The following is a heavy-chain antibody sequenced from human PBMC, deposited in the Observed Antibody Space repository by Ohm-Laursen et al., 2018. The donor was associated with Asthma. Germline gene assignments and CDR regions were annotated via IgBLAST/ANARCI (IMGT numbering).Heavy chain of an antibody. CDR2: ISGSGGST. CDR3: AKAYGGPRSYFDY. V-gene: IGHV3-23*01. Sequence: SLRLSCSASGFTFSSYAMSWVRQAPGEGLEWVSAISGSGGSTYYADSVKGRFTISRDNSKNTLYLQMNSLRAEDTAVYYCAKAYGGPRSYFDYWGQEALVTVSS. D-gene: IGHD4/OR15-4a*01. CDR1: GFTFSSYA. J-gene: IGHJ4*02.